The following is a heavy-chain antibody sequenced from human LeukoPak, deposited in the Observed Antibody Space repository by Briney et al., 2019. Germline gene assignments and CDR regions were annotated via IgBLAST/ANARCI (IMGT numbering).Heavy chain of an antibody. CDR1: GFYFSNAW. CDR3: ARTEYCSAGRCYSDYFDS. CDR2: SRNKANSYTT. Sequence: PGGSLRLSCAASGFYFSNAWMSWVRQAPRKGLEWVGRSRNKANSYTTEYAASVKGRFTISRDESKPPLYPQMNSLKTEDTAVYYCARTEYCSAGRCYSDYFDSWGQGTLVTVSS. V-gene: IGHV3-72*01. J-gene: IGHJ4*02. D-gene: IGHD2-15*01.